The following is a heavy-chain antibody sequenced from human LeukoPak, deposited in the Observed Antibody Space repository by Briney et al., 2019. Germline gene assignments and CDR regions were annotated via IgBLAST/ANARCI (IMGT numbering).Heavy chain of an antibody. J-gene: IGHJ4*02. CDR2: ISYTGNT. V-gene: IGHV4-31*03. D-gene: IGHD2-21*02. CDR1: GGSISTGAYY. CDR3: ARGPPYIVVVTAIGFFDY. Sequence: SETLSLTCTVSGGSISTGAYYWGWIRQHPETGLEWLGHISYTGNTYYNPSLKSRMTMSLDTSENQFSLGVSSVTAADTAVYYCARGPPYIVVVTAIGFFDYWGQGTLVTVSS.